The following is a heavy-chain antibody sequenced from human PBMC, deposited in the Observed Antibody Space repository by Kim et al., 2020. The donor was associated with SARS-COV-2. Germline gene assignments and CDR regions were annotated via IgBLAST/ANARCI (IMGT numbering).Heavy chain of an antibody. Sequence: GGSLRLSCAASGFTFSSYWMHWVRQAPGKGLEWVSGINSDGSSKHYADSVKGRFTISRDNAKNTLYLQMNSLRAEDTAVYYCARDLSSRELLRCFDYWGQGTLVTVSS. CDR3: ARDLSSRELLRCFDY. V-gene: IGHV3-74*01. CDR2: INSDGSSK. D-gene: IGHD1-26*01. J-gene: IGHJ4*02. CDR1: GFTFSSYW.